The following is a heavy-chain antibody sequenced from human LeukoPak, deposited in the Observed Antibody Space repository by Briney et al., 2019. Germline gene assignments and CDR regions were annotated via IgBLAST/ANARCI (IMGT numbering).Heavy chain of an antibody. Sequence: PSQTLSLTCSVSGASINSDDYYWSWVRQPAGKGLEWIGRIYTSGSTDYNPSLKSRVPISVDPSKNQFSLRLSSVTAADTAVYYCVRQFDYWGQGTLVTVSS. CDR2: IYTSGST. CDR3: VRQFDY. V-gene: IGHV4-61*02. CDR1: GASINSDDYY. J-gene: IGHJ4*02.